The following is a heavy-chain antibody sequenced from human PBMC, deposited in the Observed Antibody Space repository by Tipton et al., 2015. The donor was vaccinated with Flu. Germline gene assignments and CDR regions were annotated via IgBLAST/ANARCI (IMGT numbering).Heavy chain of an antibody. Sequence: QLVQSGPEVKKPGASVKVSCKASGYAFTSYGISWVRQAPGQGLEWMGWISAYNGNTNYAQKLQGRVTMTTDTSMSTAYMELRSLRSDDTAVYYCARGREWYYYGSGSSIDYWGQGTLVTVSS. CDR2: ISAYNGNT. D-gene: IGHD3-10*01. CDR1: GYAFTSYG. CDR3: ARGREWYYYGSGSSIDY. V-gene: IGHV1-18*01. J-gene: IGHJ4*02.